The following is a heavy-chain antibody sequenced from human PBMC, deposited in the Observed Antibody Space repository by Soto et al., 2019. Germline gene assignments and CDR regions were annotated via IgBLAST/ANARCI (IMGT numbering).Heavy chain of an antibody. V-gene: IGHV4-4*02. Sequence: QVQLQESGPGLVEPSGTLSLTCAVSGDSISSSHWWSWVRQSPGKGLEWIGEIFHSGATKYNPSLESRVTMAVDKSNNQLSLQLRSVTAADTAVYYCARQLERGDLPEGFEYWGQGTLATVSS. D-gene: IGHD1-1*01. CDR3: ARQLERGDLPEGFEY. CDR1: GDSISSSHW. J-gene: IGHJ4*02. CDR2: IFHSGAT.